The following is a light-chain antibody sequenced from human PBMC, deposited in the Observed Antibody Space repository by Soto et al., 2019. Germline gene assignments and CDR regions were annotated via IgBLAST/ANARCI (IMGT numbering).Light chain of an antibody. V-gene: IGKV1-9*01. J-gene: IGKJ5*01. CDR2: AAS. CDR3: QQLHGYPIT. CDR1: QGIDTS. Sequence: ILLTQSPSSLSASVGDRVTITCRASQGIDTSLAWYQQTPGKAPKILIYAASNFQSGVPSRFSGSGSGTHFTLTISRLQPEDFETYYCQQLHGYPITFGQGTRLEIK.